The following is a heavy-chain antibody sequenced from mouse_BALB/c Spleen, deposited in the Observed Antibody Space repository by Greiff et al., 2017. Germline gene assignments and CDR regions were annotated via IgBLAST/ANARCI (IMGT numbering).Heavy chain of an antibody. CDR1: GFNIKDTY. V-gene: IGHV14-3*02. J-gene: IGHJ4*01. CDR2: IDPANGNT. CDR3: ARIYDGYYNYAMDY. Sequence: AQLQQSGAELVKPGASVKLSCTASGFNIKDTYMHWVKQRPEQGLEWIGRIDPANGNTKYDPKFQGKATITADTSSNTAYLQLSSLTSEDTAVYYCARIYDGYYNYAMDYWGQGTSVTVSS. D-gene: IGHD2-3*01.